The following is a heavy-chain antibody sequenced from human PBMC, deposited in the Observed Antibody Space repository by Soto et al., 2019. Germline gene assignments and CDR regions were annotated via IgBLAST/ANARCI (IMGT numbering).Heavy chain of an antibody. CDR3: ARGRAFLRFGELFVY. V-gene: IGHV1-8*01. Sequence: QVQLVQSGAEVKRPGASVKISCKASGYSFSSYDINWVRQDTGQGHEWMGWMNPSNGKTGYAQKFQGRVTMTSNTSITTAYMELSSLRSEDTAVYYCARGRAFLRFGELFVYWGQGTLVTVSS. J-gene: IGHJ4*02. CDR1: GYSFSSYD. D-gene: IGHD3-10*01. CDR2: MNPSNGKT.